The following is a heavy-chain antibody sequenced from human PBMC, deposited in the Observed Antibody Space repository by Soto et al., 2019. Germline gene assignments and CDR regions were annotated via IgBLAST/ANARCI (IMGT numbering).Heavy chain of an antibody. CDR3: SRDDVYCSVGRCYGVTSDV. D-gene: IGHD2-15*01. Sequence: EVQLVESGGDLVQPGGSLRLSCAASGFTVSSHYMNWVRQAPGKALEWVSLIQSGGRTFYADSVKGRFTISRDNSKNSLCLQMNGLRVEETSMYYCSRDDVYCSVGRCYGVTSDVLGRGTTVTVSS. CDR1: GFTVSSHY. J-gene: IGHJ6*04. V-gene: IGHV3-66*01. CDR2: IQSGGRT.